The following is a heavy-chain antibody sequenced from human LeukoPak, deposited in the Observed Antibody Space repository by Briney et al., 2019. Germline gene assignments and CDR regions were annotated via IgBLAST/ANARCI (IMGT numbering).Heavy chain of an antibody. J-gene: IGHJ4*02. CDR3: AREIVGATGDYFDY. V-gene: IGHV1-2*02. Sequence: APVKVSCKASGYTFTGYYMHWVRQAPGQGLEWMGWINPNSGGTNYAQKFQGRVTMTRDTSISTAYMELSRLRSDDTAVYYCAREIVGATGDYFDYWGQGTLVTVSS. D-gene: IGHD1-26*01. CDR2: INPNSGGT. CDR1: GYTFTGYY.